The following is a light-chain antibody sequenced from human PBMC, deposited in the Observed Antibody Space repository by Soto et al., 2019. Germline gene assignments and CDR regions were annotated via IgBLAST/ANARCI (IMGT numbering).Light chain of an antibody. J-gene: IGKJ4*01. V-gene: IGKV3-11*01. CDR1: QSVSYY. CDR3: QQRSNWLLT. CDR2: GAS. Sequence: EIVLTQSPATLSLSPGERATLSCRASQSVSYYLAWYQQKPGQAPRLLIYGASNRATGIPARFSGSGSGTDFTLTISSLEPEDFAVYYCQQRSNWLLTFGGGTKVDIK.